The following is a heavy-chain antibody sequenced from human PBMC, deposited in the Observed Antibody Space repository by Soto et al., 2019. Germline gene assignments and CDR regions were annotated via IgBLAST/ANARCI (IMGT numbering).Heavy chain of an antibody. Sequence: SETLSLTCTVSGDSISSDGYYWSWIRQSPGKGLEWIGYIYNGGRTFYRPSLESRINMSLDATKNSYSLRLTSVTAADTAVYYCARAPVGMDSINFFDHWGQGILVTVS. CDR2: IYNGGRT. J-gene: IGHJ4*02. D-gene: IGHD2-8*01. V-gene: IGHV4-30-4*01. CDR3: ARAPVGMDSINFFDH. CDR1: GDSISSDGYY.